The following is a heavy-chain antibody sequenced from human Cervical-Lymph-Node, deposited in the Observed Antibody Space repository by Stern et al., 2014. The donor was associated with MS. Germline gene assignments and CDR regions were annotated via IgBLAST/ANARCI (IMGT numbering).Heavy chain of an antibody. CDR2: ISYDGTNE. D-gene: IGHD2-21*01. CDR3: AKEGAVLVKSYGLDV. V-gene: IGHV3-30*18. Sequence: VQLVESGGGVVQPGKSLRLSCAAAGFSFSSHVMYWVRQAPGKGLEWVAVISYDGTNEYYADPVKGRFPISRDNSKNTLFLQMNSLRAEDTAVYYCAKEGAVLVKSYGLDVWGQGTTVTVS. J-gene: IGHJ6*02. CDR1: GFSFSSHV.